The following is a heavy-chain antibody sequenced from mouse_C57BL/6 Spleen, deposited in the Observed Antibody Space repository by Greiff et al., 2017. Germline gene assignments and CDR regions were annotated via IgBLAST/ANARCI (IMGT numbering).Heavy chain of an antibody. CDR2: IYPGDGDT. CDR1: GYAFSSSW. D-gene: IGHD1-1*01. CDR3: ATVVPLAMDY. J-gene: IGHJ4*01. V-gene: IGHV1-82*01. Sequence: VQLQQSGPELVKPGASVKISCKASGYAFSSSWMNWVKQRPGKGLEWIGRIYPGDGDTNYNGKFKGKATLTADKSSSTAYMQLSSLTSEDSAVYFCATVVPLAMDYWGQGTSVTVSS.